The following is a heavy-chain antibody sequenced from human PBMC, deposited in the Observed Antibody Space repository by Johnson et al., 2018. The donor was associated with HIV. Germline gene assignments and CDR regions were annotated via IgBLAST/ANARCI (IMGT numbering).Heavy chain of an antibody. V-gene: IGHV3-7*03. J-gene: IGHJ3*02. CDR2: IKQDGSEK. CDR1: GFTFSSYA. D-gene: IGHD3-10*01. CDR3: ASHYYGFPYDAFDI. Sequence: VQLVESGGGVVQPGRSLRLSCAASGFTFSSYAMHWVRQAPGKGLEWVANIKQDGSEKYYVDSVKGRFTISRDNAKNSLYLQMNSLRAEDTAVYYCASHYYGFPYDAFDIWGQGTMVTVSS.